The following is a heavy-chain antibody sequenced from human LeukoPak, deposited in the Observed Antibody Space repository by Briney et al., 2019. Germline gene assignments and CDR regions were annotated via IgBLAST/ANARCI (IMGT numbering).Heavy chain of an antibody. CDR3: ARVHDVLSGYTN. CDR1: GYTFTVHY. CDR2: INPNSGGT. Sequence: ASVKVSCKASGYTFTVHYIHWVRQAPGQGLEWMGWINPNSGGTNYAQTFQGRVTITTDPSISTAYMEVSRLRSDDTAVYYCARVHDVLSGYTNWGLGTLVTVSS. D-gene: IGHD3-3*01. V-gene: IGHV1-2*02. J-gene: IGHJ4*02.